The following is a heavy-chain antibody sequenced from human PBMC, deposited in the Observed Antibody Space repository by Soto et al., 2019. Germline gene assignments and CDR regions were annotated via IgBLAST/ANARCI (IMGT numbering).Heavy chain of an antibody. J-gene: IGHJ6*02. Sequence: QVQLVESGGGVVQPGRSLRLSCAASGFTFSSYGMHWVRQAPGKGLEWVAVIWYDGSNKYYADSVKGRFTISRDNSKNTLYLQMNSLRAEDTAVYYCARDIVATELDGMDVWGQGTTVTVSS. V-gene: IGHV3-33*01. D-gene: IGHD5-12*01. CDR3: ARDIVATELDGMDV. CDR1: GFTFSSYG. CDR2: IWYDGSNK.